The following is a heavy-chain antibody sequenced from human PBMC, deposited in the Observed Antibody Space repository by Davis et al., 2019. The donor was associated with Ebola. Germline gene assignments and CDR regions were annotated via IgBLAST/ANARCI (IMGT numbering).Heavy chain of an antibody. CDR1: GGSISSSNW. CDR3: ARDHFGDYGWFDP. J-gene: IGHJ5*02. D-gene: IGHD4-17*01. V-gene: IGHV4-4*02. Sequence: SETLSLTCAVSGGSISSSNWWSWVRQPPGKGLEWIGEIYHSGSTNYNPSLKSRVTISVDKSKNQFSLKLSSVTAADTAVYYCARDHFGDYGWFDPWGQGTLVTVSS. CDR2: IYHSGST.